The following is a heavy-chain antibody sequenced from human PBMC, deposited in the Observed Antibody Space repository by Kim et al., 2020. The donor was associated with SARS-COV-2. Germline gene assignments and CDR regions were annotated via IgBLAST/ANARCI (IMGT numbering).Heavy chain of an antibody. Sequence: NDNPSLKSRVTISVDTSKNQFSLKLSSVTAADTAVYYCARGTPDSGYFDYWGQGTLVTVSS. D-gene: IGHD1-26*01. J-gene: IGHJ4*02. CDR3: ARGTPDSGYFDY. V-gene: IGHV4-59*09.